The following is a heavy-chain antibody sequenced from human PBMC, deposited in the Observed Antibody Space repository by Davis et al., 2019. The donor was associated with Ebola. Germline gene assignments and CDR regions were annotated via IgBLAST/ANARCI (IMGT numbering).Heavy chain of an antibody. J-gene: IGHJ3*01. CDR3: AKDTPNIWFDV. Sequence: GESLKISCAASSFPFRSYCMHWVRQAPGKGLEWVAVISYDGSNKYYADSVKGRFTISRDNSKNTLYLQMNSLRAEDTAVYYCAKDTPNIWFDVWGQGTMVAVSS. CDR1: SFPFRSYC. CDR2: ISYDGSNK. V-gene: IGHV3-30*18. D-gene: IGHD2-15*01.